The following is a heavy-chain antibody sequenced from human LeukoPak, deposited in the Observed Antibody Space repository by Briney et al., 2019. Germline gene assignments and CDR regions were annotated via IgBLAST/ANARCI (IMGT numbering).Heavy chain of an antibody. CDR2: IYPGDSDT. V-gene: IGHV5-51*01. Sequence: GESLKISCKGSGYSFTSYCIGWVRQMPGKSLEWMGIIYPGDSDTRYSPSFQGQATISADKSISTAYLQWSSLKASDTAMYYCARGLGYCSSTSCNLFDYWGQGTLVTVSS. D-gene: IGHD2-2*01. CDR1: GYSFTSYC. CDR3: ARGLGYCSSTSCNLFDY. J-gene: IGHJ4*02.